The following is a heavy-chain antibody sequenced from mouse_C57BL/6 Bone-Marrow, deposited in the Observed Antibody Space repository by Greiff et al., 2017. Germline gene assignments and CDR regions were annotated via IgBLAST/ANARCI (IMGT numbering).Heavy chain of an antibody. J-gene: IGHJ4*01. CDR3: ARGLYYSNYRAMDY. Sequence: EVKLVESGPELVKPGASVKIPCKASGYTFTDYNMDWVKQSPGKSLEWIGDINPNNGGTIYNQKFKGKATLTVDKSSSTAYMELRSLTSEDTAVYYCARGLYYSNYRAMDYWGQGTAVTVSS. CDR2: INPNNGGT. V-gene: IGHV1-18*01. D-gene: IGHD2-5*01. CDR1: GYTFTDYN.